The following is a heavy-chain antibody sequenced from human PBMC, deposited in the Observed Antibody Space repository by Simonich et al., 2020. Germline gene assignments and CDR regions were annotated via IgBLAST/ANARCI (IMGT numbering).Heavy chain of an antibody. V-gene: IGHV1-18*01. CDR1: GYTFTSYG. J-gene: IGHJ4*02. D-gene: IGHD2-15*01. Sequence: QVQLVQSGAEVKKPGASVKVSCKASGYTFTSYGISWVRQAPGQGLEWMEWARGYKSNTNYAQKLQGRVTMTTDTSTSTAYMELRSLRSDDTAVYYCARASRGTWWYYYFDYWGQGTLVTVSS. CDR3: ARASRGTWWYYYFDY. CDR2: ARGYKSNT.